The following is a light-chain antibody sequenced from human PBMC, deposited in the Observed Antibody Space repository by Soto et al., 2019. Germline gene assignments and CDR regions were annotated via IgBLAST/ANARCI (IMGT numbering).Light chain of an antibody. CDR3: QQYNNWPLLT. V-gene: IGKV3-15*01. Sequence: EIIVTQSPATLSVSPGERATLSCRASQSVNSNLAWYQQKPGQAPRLLIYGASTRATGIPARFSGSGYGTEFTLTISSLQSEDFAIYYCQQYNNWPLLTFGEGTKVEIK. CDR2: GAS. J-gene: IGKJ4*01. CDR1: QSVNSN.